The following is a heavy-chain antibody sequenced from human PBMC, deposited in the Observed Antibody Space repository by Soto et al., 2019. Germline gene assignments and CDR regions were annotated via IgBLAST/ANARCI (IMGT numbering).Heavy chain of an antibody. Sequence: VQLVQSGAEVKKPGSSVKVSCKASGGTFSNYPFIWVRQAPGQGLDWMGGIIPIFGTTDYGQRFQGRVTIGAEESTHTAYMELSSLRSGDMAVYFCARGLYCGGGCYSHFDYWGQGTLVTVSS. J-gene: IGHJ4*02. V-gene: IGHV1-69*01. D-gene: IGHD2-21*02. CDR2: IIPIFGTT. CDR3: ARGLYCGGGCYSHFDY. CDR1: GGTFSNYP.